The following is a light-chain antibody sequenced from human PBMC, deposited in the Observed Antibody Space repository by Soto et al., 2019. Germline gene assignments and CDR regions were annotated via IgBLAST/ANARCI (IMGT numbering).Light chain of an antibody. V-gene: IGKV1-39*01. Sequence: DLEIPPSTSSLSASVGERFPVTGRASQSISTYLKWYHQKPGKAPKILISEASSLQSGVPSRFSGSGSGTDFTLTISGLKPEDFETYYRKQYNTYSTCGQGTRREIK. CDR2: EAS. CDR1: QSISTY. CDR3: KQYNTYST. J-gene: IGKJ5*01.